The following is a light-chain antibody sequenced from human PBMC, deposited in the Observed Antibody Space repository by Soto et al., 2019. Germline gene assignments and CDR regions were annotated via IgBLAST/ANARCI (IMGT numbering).Light chain of an antibody. CDR2: GNS. CDR1: SSNIGAGYD. CDR3: QSYDSSLSARYV. J-gene: IGLJ1*01. Sequence: QSVLTQPPSVSGAPVQRVTISCTGSSSNIGAGYDVHWYQQLPGTAPKLLIYGNSNRPSGVPDRFSGSKSGTSASLAITGLQAEDEADYYCQSYDSSLSARYVFGTGTKVTV. V-gene: IGLV1-40*01.